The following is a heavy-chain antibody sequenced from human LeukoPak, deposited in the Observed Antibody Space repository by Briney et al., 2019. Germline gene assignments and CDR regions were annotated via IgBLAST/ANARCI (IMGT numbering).Heavy chain of an antibody. CDR2: MNPNSGNT. J-gene: IGHJ4*02. CDR1: GYTFTSYD. V-gene: IGHV1-8*01. CDR3: ARAQYCSSTSCYNKQQWNY. Sequence: ASVKVSCKASGYTFTSYDISWVRQATGQGLEWMGWMNPNSGNTGYAQKFQGRVTMTRNTSISTAYMELSSLRSEDTAVYYCARAQYCSSTSCYNKQQWNYWGQGTLVTVSS. D-gene: IGHD2-2*02.